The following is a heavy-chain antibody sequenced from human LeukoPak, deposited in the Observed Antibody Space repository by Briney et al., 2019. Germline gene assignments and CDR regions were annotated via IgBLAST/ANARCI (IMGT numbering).Heavy chain of an antibody. CDR3: ARVISSSWFNYYYYYMDV. Sequence: SETLSLTCAVYGGSFSGYYWSWIRQPPGKGLEWIGEINHSGSTNYNPSLKSRVTISVDTSKNQFSLKLSCVTAADTAVYYCARVISSSWFNYYYYYMDVWGKGTTVTVSS. V-gene: IGHV4-34*01. CDR2: INHSGST. D-gene: IGHD6-13*01. J-gene: IGHJ6*03. CDR1: GGSFSGYY.